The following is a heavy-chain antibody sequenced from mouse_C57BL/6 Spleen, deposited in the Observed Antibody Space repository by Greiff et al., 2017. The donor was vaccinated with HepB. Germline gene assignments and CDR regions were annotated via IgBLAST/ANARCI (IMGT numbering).Heavy chain of an antibody. CDR2: IDPSDSYT. CDR1: GYTFTSYW. CDR3: ARRTTYYAMDY. Sequence: QVQLQQPGAELVMPGASVKLSCKASGYTFTSYWMHWVKQRPGQGLEWIGEIDPSDSYTNYNQKFKGKSTLTVDKSSSTAYMPLSSLTAEDSAVYYCARRTTYYAMDYWGQGTSVTVSS. J-gene: IGHJ4*01. D-gene: IGHD2-13*01. V-gene: IGHV1-69*01.